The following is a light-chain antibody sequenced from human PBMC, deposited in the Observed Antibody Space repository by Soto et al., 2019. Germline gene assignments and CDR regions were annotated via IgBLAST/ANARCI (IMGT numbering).Light chain of an antibody. Sequence: QSVLTQPPSVSGAPGQSVTISCTGSSSNIGAGYDVHWYQQFPGAAPKLLIYGNSNRPSGVPDRFSGSKSGTSASLAISGLLGGGEGDYFCRSLGGCLFVFGRGTKVTGL. CDR2: GNS. J-gene: IGLJ1*01. CDR3: RSLGGCLFV. V-gene: IGLV1-40*01. CDR1: SSNIGAGYD.